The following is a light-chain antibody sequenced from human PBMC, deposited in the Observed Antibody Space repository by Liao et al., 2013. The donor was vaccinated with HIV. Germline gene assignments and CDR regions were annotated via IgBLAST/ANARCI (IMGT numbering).Light chain of an antibody. J-gene: IGLJ2*01. Sequence: SYELTQPPSVSVSPGQTARITCSGDALPKLYAYWYQQKPGQAPVLVIYYDSDRPSGIPERFSGSNSGNTATLTISRVEAGDEADYYCQVWDSSSDVVFGGGTKLTVL. CDR3: QVWDSSSDVV. CDR2: YDS. CDR1: ALPKLY. V-gene: IGLV3-21*01.